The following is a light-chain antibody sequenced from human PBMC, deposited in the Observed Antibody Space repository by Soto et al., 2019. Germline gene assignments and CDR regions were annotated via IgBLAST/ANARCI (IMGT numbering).Light chain of an antibody. Sequence: EIVLTQSPGTLSLSPGESATLSCRASPSVSSTHLAWYQQIPGQAPRLLMHGASSRATGIPDRFSGSGSETDFTLTISRLEPEDFALYYCQQFDSSSWTFGQGNKVDIK. CDR2: GAS. CDR1: PSVSSTH. J-gene: IGKJ1*01. V-gene: IGKV3-20*01. CDR3: QQFDSSSWT.